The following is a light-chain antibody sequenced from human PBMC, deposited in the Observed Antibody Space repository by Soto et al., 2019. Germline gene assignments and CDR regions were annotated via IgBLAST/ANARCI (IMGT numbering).Light chain of an antibody. J-gene: IGKJ2*01. V-gene: IGKV4-1*01. Sequence: DIVLTQSPDSLAVFLGERATITCKSSQSLFYSAYRTNYLAWYQDKPGQPPKMLISWASTRASGVPDRFSGGGSGTDFTLSISSLQAADVADYYCLQYYGGPPHTFGQGTKLEI. CDR1: QSLFYSAYRTNY. CDR2: WAS. CDR3: LQYYGGPPHT.